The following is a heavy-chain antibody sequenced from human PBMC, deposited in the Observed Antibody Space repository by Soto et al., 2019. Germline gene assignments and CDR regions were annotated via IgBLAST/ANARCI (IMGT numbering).Heavy chain of an antibody. D-gene: IGHD3-9*01. CDR1: GFTFSSYA. CDR2: ISGSGGST. Sequence: PGGSLRLSCAASGFTFSSYAMSWVRQAPGKGLEWVSAISGSGGSTYYADSVKGRFTISRDDSKNTLYLEMNSLKTEDTAVYFCTAFNILTGSNFDSWGQGTLVTVSS. V-gene: IGHV3-23*01. J-gene: IGHJ5*01. CDR3: TAFNILTGSNFDS.